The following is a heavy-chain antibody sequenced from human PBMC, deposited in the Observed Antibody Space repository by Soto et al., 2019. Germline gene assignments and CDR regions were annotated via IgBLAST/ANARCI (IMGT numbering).Heavy chain of an antibody. V-gene: IGHV4-34*01. J-gene: IGHJ6*02. D-gene: IGHD3-9*01. CDR2: INHSGST. CDR3: ARGDYDILNGYFGYYYYYGMDV. CDR1: GGSFSGYY. Sequence: SETLSLTCAVYGGSFSGYYWSWIRQPPGKGLEWIGEINHSGSTNYNPSLKSRVTISVDTSKNQFSLKLSSVTAADTAVYYCARGDYDILNGYFGYYYYYGMDVWGQGTTVTVSS.